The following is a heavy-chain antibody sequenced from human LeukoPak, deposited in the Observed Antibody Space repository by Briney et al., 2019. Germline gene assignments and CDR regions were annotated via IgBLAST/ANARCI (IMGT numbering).Heavy chain of an antibody. CDR3: ARDGYYDYVWGSYHEDQGFDY. CDR1: GFTFSSYS. Sequence: GGSLRLSCAASGFTFSSYSMNWVRQAPGKGLEWVSYISSSSRTIYYADSVKGRFTISRDNAKNSLYLQMNSLRAEDTAVYYCARDGYYDYVWGSYHEDQGFDYWGQGTLVTVSS. V-gene: IGHV3-48*01. J-gene: IGHJ4*02. CDR2: ISSSSRTI. D-gene: IGHD3-16*02.